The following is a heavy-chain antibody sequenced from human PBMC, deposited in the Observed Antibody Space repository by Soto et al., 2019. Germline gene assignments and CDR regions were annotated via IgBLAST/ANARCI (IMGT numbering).Heavy chain of an antibody. J-gene: IGHJ4*02. CDR2: IIPIYGTA. CDR3: AREDKPGGYTPPGTSGFDS. V-gene: IGHV1-69*12. Sequence: QVQLVQAGAEVKKPGSSVKVSCKASGGTFSTYAISWVWQAPGQGLEWMGGIIPIYGTANYAQKFQGRLTMTADESTSTVYMELSSLRSDDTAVYYCAREDKPGGYTPPGTSGFDSWGQGTLVTVSS. CDR1: GGTFSTYA. D-gene: IGHD5-12*01.